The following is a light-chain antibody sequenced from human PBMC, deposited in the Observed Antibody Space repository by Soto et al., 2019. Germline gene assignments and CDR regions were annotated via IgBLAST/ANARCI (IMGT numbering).Light chain of an antibody. J-gene: IGKJ4*01. CDR1: QGLVHSDGNTY. CDR2: RIS. V-gene: IGKV2-24*01. Sequence: IVMTQTPLSSPVTLGQPASISCRSSQGLVHSDGNTYLTWLQQRPGQPPRLLIYRISSRFSGVPDRFSGSGAGTDFTLKISRVEAEDVGVYYCMQATQFPLTFGGGTKVEIK. CDR3: MQATQFPLT.